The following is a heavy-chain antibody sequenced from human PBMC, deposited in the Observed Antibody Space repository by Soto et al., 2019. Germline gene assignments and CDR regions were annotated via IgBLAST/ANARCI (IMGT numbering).Heavy chain of an antibody. CDR1: GGTFSSYA. CDR2: IIPIFGTA. D-gene: IGHD6-19*01. V-gene: IGHV1-69*13. CDR3: AREAAVAGIAGEFDP. J-gene: IGHJ5*02. Sequence: AVNVSCKASGGTFSSYAISWVRQDPGQGLEWMGGIIPIFGTANYAQKFQGRVTITADESTSTAYMELSSLRSEDTAVYYCAREAAVAGIAGEFDPWGQGTLVTVSS.